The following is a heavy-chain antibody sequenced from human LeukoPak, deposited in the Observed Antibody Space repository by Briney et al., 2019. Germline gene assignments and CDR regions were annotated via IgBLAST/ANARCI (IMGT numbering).Heavy chain of an antibody. D-gene: IGHD2-15*01. J-gene: IGHJ6*02. CDR1: GGSISSYY. CDR2: IYYSGST. Sequence: SETLSLTCTVSGGSISSYYWSWIRQPPGKGLEWIGYIYYSGSTNYNPSLKSRVTISVDTSKSQFSLNLSSVTAADTAVYYCARAPLRYCSGGSCDRNYYNYGMDVWGQGTTVTVSS. CDR3: ARAPLRYCSGGSCDRNYYNYGMDV. V-gene: IGHV4-59*01.